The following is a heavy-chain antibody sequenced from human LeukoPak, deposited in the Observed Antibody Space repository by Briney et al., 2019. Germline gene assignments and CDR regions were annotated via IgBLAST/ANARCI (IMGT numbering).Heavy chain of an antibody. CDR2: TYYRSKWYN. CDR3: ARNERDFWSGYYTIPYYYYGMDV. V-gene: IGHV6-1*01. Sequence: SQTLSLTCALSGDSVSSNSAAWHWITQSPSRGLEWLGRTYYRSKWYNDYAVSVKSRITINPDTSKNQFSLQLNSVTPEDTAVCYCARNERDFWSGYYTIPYYYYGMDVWGQGTTVTVSS. J-gene: IGHJ6*02. D-gene: IGHD3-3*01. CDR1: GDSVSSNSAA.